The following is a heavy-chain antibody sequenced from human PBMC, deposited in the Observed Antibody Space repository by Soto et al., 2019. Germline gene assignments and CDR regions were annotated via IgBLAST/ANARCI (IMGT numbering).Heavy chain of an antibody. D-gene: IGHD3-22*01. CDR2: ISDSGGAV. CDR1: GFTFSVHQ. J-gene: IGHJ2*01. V-gene: IGHV3-48*03. CDR3: VSYYDTNPYWFSDL. Sequence: GGSLRLSCAASGFTFSVHQMSWFRLAPGRGLEWVSCISDSGGAVHYADSVKGRFTSSRDNAKNLLFLQMTGLRGEDTATYYCVSYYDTNPYWFSDLWGRGTLVTVSS.